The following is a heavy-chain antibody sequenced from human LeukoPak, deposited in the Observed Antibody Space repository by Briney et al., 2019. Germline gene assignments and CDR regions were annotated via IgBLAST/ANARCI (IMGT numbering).Heavy chain of an antibody. J-gene: IGHJ6*02. CDR1: AFTFSNYW. CDR3: ARGALTMVRGVIAYYSYGMDV. Sequence: GGSLRLSCAASAFTFSNYWMSRVRQAPGKGLEWVANIKQDGSEKYYVDSVKGRFTISRDNAKNSLYLQMNSLRAEDTAVYYCARGALTMVRGVIAYYSYGMDVWGQGTTVTVS. V-gene: IGHV3-7*01. CDR2: IKQDGSEK. D-gene: IGHD3-10*01.